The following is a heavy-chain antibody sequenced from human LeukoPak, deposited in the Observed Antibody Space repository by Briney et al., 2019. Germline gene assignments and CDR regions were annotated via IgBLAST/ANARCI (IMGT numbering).Heavy chain of an antibody. CDR1: GYTFTSYD. Sequence: ASVKVSCKASGYTFTSYDINWVRQATGQGLEWMGWMNPNSGNTGYAQKFQGRVTMTRNTSISTAYMELSSLRSEDTAVYYCARVSTKRRGGYDRADRYFDLWGRGTLVTVSS. D-gene: IGHD5-12*01. CDR2: MNPNSGNT. CDR3: ARVSTKRRGGYDRADRYFDL. V-gene: IGHV1-8*01. J-gene: IGHJ2*01.